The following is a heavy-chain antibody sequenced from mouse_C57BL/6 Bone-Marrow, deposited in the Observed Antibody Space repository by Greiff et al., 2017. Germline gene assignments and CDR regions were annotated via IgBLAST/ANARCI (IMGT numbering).Heavy chain of an antibody. CDR1: GFTFSDYY. J-gene: IGHJ2*01. D-gene: IGHD1-1*01. CDR2: ISNGGGST. Sequence: EVQLVESGGGLVQPGGSLKLSCAASGFTFSDYYMYWVRQTPEKRLEWVAYISNGGGSTYYPDTVKGRFTIARDNAKNTLYLQMSRLKTEDTAMYYCAREYYGSSDYWGQGTTLTVSS. CDR3: AREYYGSSDY. V-gene: IGHV5-12*01.